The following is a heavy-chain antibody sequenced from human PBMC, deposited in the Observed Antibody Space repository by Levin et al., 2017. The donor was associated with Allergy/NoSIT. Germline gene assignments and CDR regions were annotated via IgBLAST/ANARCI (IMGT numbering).Heavy chain of an antibody. V-gene: IGHV1-2*02. CDR3: ARVPRPYSSGWSFDY. J-gene: IGHJ4*02. CDR1: GYTFTGYY. D-gene: IGHD6-19*01. Sequence: ASVKVSCKASGYTFTGYYMHWVRQAPGQGLEWMGWINPNSGGTNYAQKFQGRVTMTRDTSISTAYMELSRLRSDDTAVYYCARVPRPYSSGWSFDYWGQGTLVTVSS. CDR2: INPNSGGT.